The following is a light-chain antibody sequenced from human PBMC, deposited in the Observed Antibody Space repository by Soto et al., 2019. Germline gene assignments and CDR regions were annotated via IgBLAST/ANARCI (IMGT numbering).Light chain of an antibody. CDR3: GSYSSSSTLYV. V-gene: IGLV2-14*03. CDR2: DVS. CDR1: SSDVGGSNY. Sequence: QSALTQPASVSGSPGQSITISCTGTSSDVGGSNYVSWYQQHPGKAPKLMIYDVSNRPSGVSNRFSGSKSGNTASLTISGLQAEDEADYYCGSYSSSSTLYVFGTGTKRTVL. J-gene: IGLJ1*01.